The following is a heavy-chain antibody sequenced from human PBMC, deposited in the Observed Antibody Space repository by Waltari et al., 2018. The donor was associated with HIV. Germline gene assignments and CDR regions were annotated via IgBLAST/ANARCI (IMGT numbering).Heavy chain of an antibody. CDR3: ARGFSGFDY. CDR1: GYTFTRYY. Sequence: QVQLVPSGAEVKKPGASVKVSCKASGYTFTRYYMHWVRQAPGQGLEWMGVINPRGERTVYAQKFQGRVTMTRDASTSTVYMVLSTLRSEDTAVYYCARGFSGFDYWGQGTLITVSS. V-gene: IGHV1-46*01. J-gene: IGHJ4*02. CDR2: INPRGERT.